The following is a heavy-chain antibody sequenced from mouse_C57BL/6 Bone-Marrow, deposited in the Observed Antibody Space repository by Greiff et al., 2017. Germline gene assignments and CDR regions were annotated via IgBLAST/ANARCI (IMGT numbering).Heavy chain of an antibody. V-gene: IGHV1-54*01. J-gene: IGHJ2*01. CDR2: INPGSGGT. D-gene: IGHD2-3*01. CDR1: GYAFTNYL. CDR3: ARSGYYY. Sequence: VQLQQSGAELVRPGTSVKVSCKASGYAFTNYLIEWVKQRPGQGLEWIGVINPGSGGTNYNEKFKGKAKLTADKSSSTAYMQLSSLTSEDSAVYFCARSGYYYWGQGTTLTVSS.